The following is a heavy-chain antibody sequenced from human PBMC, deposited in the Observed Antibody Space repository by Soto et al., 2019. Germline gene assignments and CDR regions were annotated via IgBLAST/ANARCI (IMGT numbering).Heavy chain of an antibody. CDR2: IYYSGST. CDR1: GGSISSSSYY. Sequence: SETLSLTCTVSGGSISSSSYYWGWIRQPPGKGLEWIGSIYYSGSTYYNPSLKSRVTISVDTSKNQFSLKLSSVTAADTAVYYCASGGSSSWYWDYYYGMDVWGQGTTVTVSS. CDR3: ASGGSSSWYWDYYYGMDV. J-gene: IGHJ6*02. V-gene: IGHV4-39*07. D-gene: IGHD6-13*01.